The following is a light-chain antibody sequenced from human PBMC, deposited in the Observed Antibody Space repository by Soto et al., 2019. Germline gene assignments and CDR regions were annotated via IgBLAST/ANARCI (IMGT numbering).Light chain of an antibody. V-gene: IGLV2-8*01. Sequence: QSALTQPPSASGSPGQSVTISCTGTSSDVGGYNFVSWYQQHPGKAPKLIIYEVNKRPSGVPNRFSGSKSGNTASLTVSGRQAEDEAAYYCSSNVGDNNRYVFGTGTKVTVL. CDR2: EVN. CDR3: SSNVGDNNRYV. CDR1: SSDVGGYNF. J-gene: IGLJ1*01.